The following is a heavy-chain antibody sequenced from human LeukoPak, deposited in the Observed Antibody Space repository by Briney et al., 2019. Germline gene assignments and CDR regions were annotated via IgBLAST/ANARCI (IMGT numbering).Heavy chain of an antibody. CDR3: ARDYYYGSGKALDAFDI. Sequence: GSLRLSCAASGFTFSSYSMNWVRQAPGKGLEWVSSISSSSSYIYYADSVKGRFTISRDNAKNSLYLQMNSLRAEDTAVYYCARDYYYGSGKALDAFDIWGQGTMVTVSS. V-gene: IGHV3-21*01. D-gene: IGHD3-10*01. CDR2: ISSSSSYI. J-gene: IGHJ3*02. CDR1: GFTFSSYS.